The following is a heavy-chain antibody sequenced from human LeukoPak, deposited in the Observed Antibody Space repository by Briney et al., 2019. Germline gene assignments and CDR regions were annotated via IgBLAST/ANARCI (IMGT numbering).Heavy chain of an antibody. V-gene: IGHV3-48*03. CDR3: ARAGDILTGSFDY. Sequence: GGSLRLSCAASGFTFSSYEMNWVRRAPGKGLEWVSYISSSGSTIYYADSVKGRFTISRDNAKNSLYLQMNSLRAEDTAVYYSARAGDILTGSFDYWGQGTLVTVSS. CDR2: ISSSGSTI. CDR1: GFTFSSYE. J-gene: IGHJ4*02. D-gene: IGHD3-9*01.